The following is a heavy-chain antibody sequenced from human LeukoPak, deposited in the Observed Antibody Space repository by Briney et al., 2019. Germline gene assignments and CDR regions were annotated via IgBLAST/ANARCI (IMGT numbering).Heavy chain of an antibody. V-gene: IGHV4-39*01. Sequence: SETLSLTCTVSGGSISSSSYYWGWIRQPPGKGVEWIGSIYYSGSTYYNPSLKSRVTISVDTTKNQFSLKLTSVTAADTAVYYCASNYYGSGSYYFYYYYYMDVWGKGTTVTASS. J-gene: IGHJ6*03. CDR2: IYYSGST. CDR3: ASNYYGSGSYYFYYYYYMDV. CDR1: GGSISSSSYY. D-gene: IGHD3-10*01.